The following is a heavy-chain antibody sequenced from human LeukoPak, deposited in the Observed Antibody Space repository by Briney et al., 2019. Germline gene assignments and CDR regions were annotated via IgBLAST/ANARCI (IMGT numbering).Heavy chain of an antibody. CDR1: GGSFSGYY. J-gene: IGHJ4*02. D-gene: IGHD6-19*01. Sequence: SETLSLTCAVYGGSFSGYYWSWIRQPPGKGLEWIGEINHSGSTNYNPSLKSRVTISVDTSKNQFSLKLSSVTAADTAVYYCARAVTKAGTVFDYWGQGTLVTVSS. CDR3: ARAVTKAGTVFDY. CDR2: INHSGST. V-gene: IGHV4-34*01.